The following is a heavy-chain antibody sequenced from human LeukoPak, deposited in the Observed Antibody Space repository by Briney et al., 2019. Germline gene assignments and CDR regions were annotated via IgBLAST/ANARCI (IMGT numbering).Heavy chain of an antibody. CDR1: GGSISSSSYY. Sequence: SETLSLTCTVSGGSISSSSYYWGWIRQPPGKGLEWIGSIYYSGSTYYNPSLKSRVTISVDTSKNQFSLKLSSVTAADTAVYYCARDTIFGVVSVYYMDVWGKGTTVTVSS. J-gene: IGHJ6*03. V-gene: IGHV4-39*07. D-gene: IGHD3-3*01. CDR3: ARDTIFGVVSVYYMDV. CDR2: IYYSGST.